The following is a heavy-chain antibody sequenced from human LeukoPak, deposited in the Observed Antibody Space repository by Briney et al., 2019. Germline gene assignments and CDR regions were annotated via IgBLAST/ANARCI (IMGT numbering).Heavy chain of an antibody. Sequence: PSETLSLTCTVSGGSISSSSYYWGWLRQPPGKGLEWTVSIYYSGSTYYNPPLKSRDVKSVDTSKSQFSLKLSAVTAADTAVYYCGRFIIRGVITGVFDYWGQGTLVTVSS. CDR3: GRFIIRGVITGVFDY. D-gene: IGHD3-10*01. CDR2: IYYSGST. J-gene: IGHJ4*02. V-gene: IGHV4-39*01. CDR1: GGSISSSSYY.